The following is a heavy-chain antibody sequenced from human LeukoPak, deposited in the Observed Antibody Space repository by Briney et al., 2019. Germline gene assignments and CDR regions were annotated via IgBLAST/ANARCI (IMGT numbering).Heavy chain of an antibody. CDR1: GGSISSSSYY. CDR3: ARARDGHINNWFDP. V-gene: IGHV4-39*07. Sequence: SETLSLTCTVSGGSISSSSYYWGWIRQPPGKGLEWIGSIYYSGSTNYNPSLKSRVTISVDTSKNQFSLKMSSVTAADTAVYYCARARDGHINNWFDPWGQGTLVTVSS. D-gene: IGHD5-24*01. CDR2: IYYSGST. J-gene: IGHJ5*02.